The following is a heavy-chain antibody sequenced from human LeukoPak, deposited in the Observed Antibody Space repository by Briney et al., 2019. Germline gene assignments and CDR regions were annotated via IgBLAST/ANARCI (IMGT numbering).Heavy chain of an antibody. CDR2: IYNNETA. D-gene: IGHD5-18*01. Sequence: SETLSLTCTVSGGSISGFVWSWIRKPPGKGLEWVGYIYNNETAKYSPSLRGRVSISSDTSKNHFSLKMSSMTAADTAVYYCVRETAQYNFGYHAFDLWGQGTMVTVSS. CDR1: GGSISGFV. J-gene: IGHJ3*01. CDR3: VRETAQYNFGYHAFDL. V-gene: IGHV4-59*01.